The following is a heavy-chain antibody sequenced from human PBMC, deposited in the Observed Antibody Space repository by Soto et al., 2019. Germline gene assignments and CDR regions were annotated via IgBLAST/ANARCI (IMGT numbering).Heavy chain of an antibody. J-gene: IGHJ4*02. CDR3: ARDGNCSGGSCYYFDY. CDR2: IWYDGSNK. CDR1: GFTFSSYG. Sequence: GGSLRLSCAASGFTFSSYGMHWVRQAPGKGLEWVAVIWYDGSNKYYADSVKGRLTISRDNSKNTLYLQMNSLRAEDTAVYYCARDGNCSGGSCYYFDYWGQGTLVTVSS. V-gene: IGHV3-33*01. D-gene: IGHD2-15*01.